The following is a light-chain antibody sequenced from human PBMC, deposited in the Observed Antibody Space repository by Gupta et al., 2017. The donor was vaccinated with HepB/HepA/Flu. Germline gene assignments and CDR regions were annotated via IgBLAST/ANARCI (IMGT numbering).Light chain of an antibody. V-gene: IGLV4-60*03. J-gene: IGLJ2*01. CDR2: LKGSGSY. CDR3: ETWDTNTHVV. CDR1: SGHSSYI. Sequence: QPVLPQSSSASASLGSSVKPTCTLSSGHSSYIIAWHQQQPGKAPQYLMKLKGSGSYNKGSGVPGRFSGSSSGADRYLTISYLQSEDEADYCCETWDTNTHVVLGGGTKLTVL.